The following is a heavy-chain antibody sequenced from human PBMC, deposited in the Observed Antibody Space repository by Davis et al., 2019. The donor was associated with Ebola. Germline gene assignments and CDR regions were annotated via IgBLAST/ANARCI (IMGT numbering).Heavy chain of an antibody. Sequence: MPSETLSLTCTASGGSISSYYWSWIRRPPGKGLEWIGYIYYSGSTNYNPSLRSRVTISVDTSKNQFSLKLSSVTAADTAVYYCARWRYSSGWLLDYWGQGTLVTVSS. CDR2: IYYSGST. D-gene: IGHD6-19*01. V-gene: IGHV4-59*08. CDR3: ARWRYSSGWLLDY. CDR1: GGSISSYY. J-gene: IGHJ4*02.